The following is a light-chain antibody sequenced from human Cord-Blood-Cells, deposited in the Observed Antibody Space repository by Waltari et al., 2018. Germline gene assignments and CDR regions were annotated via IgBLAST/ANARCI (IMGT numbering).Light chain of an antibody. J-gene: IGLJ1*01. CDR3: QSYDSSNYV. V-gene: IGLV6-57*01. CDR1: SGSLASTY. Sequence: NFMLTQPHSVSESPGKTVTISCTRSSGSLASTYVQWYQQRPGSSPTTVIYEDNQRPSGVPDRFSGSIDSSSNSASLTISGLKTEDEADYYCQSYDSSNYVFGTGTKVTVL. CDR2: EDN.